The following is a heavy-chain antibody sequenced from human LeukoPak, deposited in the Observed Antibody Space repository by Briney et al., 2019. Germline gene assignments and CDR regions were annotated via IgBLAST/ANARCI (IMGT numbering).Heavy chain of an antibody. V-gene: IGHV3-23*01. CDR2: ISGSGGRT. CDR3: AGRDYSGSGTYYNPLDY. CDR1: GFTFSNYV. J-gene: IGHJ4*02. D-gene: IGHD3-10*01. Sequence: PGGSLRLSRAASGFTFSNYVMNWVRQAPGKGLEWVSAISGSGGRTYYADFVQGRFTVSRDNSRNTLYLQMNSLRADDTAVYYCAGRDYSGSGTYYNPLDYWGQGTLVTVSS.